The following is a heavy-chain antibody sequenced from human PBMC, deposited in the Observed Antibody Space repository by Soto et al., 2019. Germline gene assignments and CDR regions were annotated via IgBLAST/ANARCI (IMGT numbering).Heavy chain of an antibody. CDR1: GDIFTSYA. D-gene: IGHD3-3*01. CDR3: ARNGVAGMDF. J-gene: IGHJ4*02. V-gene: IGHV1-69*06. CDR2: IIPMFGTP. Sequence: QVQLVQSGAEVKKPGSSAKVSCKASGDIFTSYAFSWVRQAPGQGLEWMAGIIPMFGTPNYAQKFQGRLTITADKSTSTDYMELSGLRSEDTAVYYCARNGVAGMDFWGQGTLVTVSS.